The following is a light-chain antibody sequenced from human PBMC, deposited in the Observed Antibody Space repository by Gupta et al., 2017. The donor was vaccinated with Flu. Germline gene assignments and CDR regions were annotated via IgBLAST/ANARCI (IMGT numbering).Light chain of an antibody. CDR2: AAS. Sequence: SSLSASVGDRVTITCRASQSIANYLNWHQHKPGKAPKLLIFAASSGHSGVTSRFSGSGYGTDFTLSISSRQPEDFATYYCQQSYDNPRYTFGQGTKLEIK. CDR1: QSIANY. CDR3: QQSYDNPRYT. J-gene: IGKJ2*01. V-gene: IGKV1-39*01.